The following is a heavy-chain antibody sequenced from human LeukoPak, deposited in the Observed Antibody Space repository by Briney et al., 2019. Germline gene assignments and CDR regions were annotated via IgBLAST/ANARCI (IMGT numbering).Heavy chain of an antibody. V-gene: IGHV4-4*07. CDR3: ARELAYYDFWSGYYID. Sequence: SETLSLTCTVSGGSISSYYWSWIRQPAGKGLEWIGRIYTSGSTNYNPSLKSRVTMSVDTSKNQFSLKLSSVTAADTAVYYCARELAYYDFWSGYYIDWGQGTLVTVSS. CDR1: GGSISSYY. J-gene: IGHJ4*02. CDR2: IYTSGST. D-gene: IGHD3-3*01.